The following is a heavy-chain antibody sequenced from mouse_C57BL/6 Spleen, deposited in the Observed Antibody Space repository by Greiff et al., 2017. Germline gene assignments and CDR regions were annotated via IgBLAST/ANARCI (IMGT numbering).Heavy chain of an antibody. CDR2: IYPGSGST. J-gene: IGHJ4*01. CDR3: ARTGTRDYAMDY. V-gene: IGHV1-55*01. Sequence: QVQLKQPGAELVKPGASVKMSCKASGYTFTSYWITWVKQRPGQGLEWIGDIYPGSGSTNYNEKFKSKATLTVDTSSSTAYMQLSSLTSEDSAVYYCARTGTRDYAMDYWGQGTSVPVSS. D-gene: IGHD4-1*01. CDR1: GYTFTSYW.